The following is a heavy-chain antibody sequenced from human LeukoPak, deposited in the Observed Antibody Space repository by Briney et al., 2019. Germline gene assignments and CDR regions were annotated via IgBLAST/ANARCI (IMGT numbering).Heavy chain of an antibody. V-gene: IGHV4-30-4*08. Sequence: SETLSLTCTVSGGSISSGDYYWSWIRQPPGKGLEWIGYIYYSGSTYYNPSLKSRVTISVDTSKNQFSLKLSSVTAADTAVNYCARTGRGYYDFWSGYPRAAFDIWGQGTIVTVSS. CDR1: GGSISSGDYY. J-gene: IGHJ3*02. D-gene: IGHD3-3*01. CDR2: IYYSGST. CDR3: ARTGRGYYDFWSGYPRAAFDI.